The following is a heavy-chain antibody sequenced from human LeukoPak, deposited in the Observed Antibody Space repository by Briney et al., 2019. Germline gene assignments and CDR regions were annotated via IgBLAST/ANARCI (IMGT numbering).Heavy chain of an antibody. J-gene: IGHJ3*02. CDR2: ISYDGSNK. V-gene: IGHV3-30*03. CDR1: GFTFSYYG. D-gene: IGHD1-26*01. Sequence: GRSLRLSCAASGFTFSYYGLHWVRQGPGKGLEWVAVISYDGSNKYYADSVKGRFTISRDNSKNSLYLQMNSLRAEDTALYYCARDLGASDAFDIWGQGTMVTVSS. CDR3: ARDLGASDAFDI.